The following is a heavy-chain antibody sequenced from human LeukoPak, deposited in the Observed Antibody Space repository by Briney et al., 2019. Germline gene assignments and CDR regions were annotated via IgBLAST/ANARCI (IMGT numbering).Heavy chain of an antibody. CDR2: INHSGRT. Sequence: PSETLSLTCAVYGESFSAYYWGWIRQPPGKGLEWIGEINHSGRTNYKPSLKSRVTISVDTSKNQFSLKLSSVTAADTAVYYCARDPTIVVVISHYWYFDLWGRGTLVTVSS. J-gene: IGHJ2*01. D-gene: IGHD3-22*01. V-gene: IGHV4-34*01. CDR1: GESFSAYY. CDR3: ARDPTIVVVISHYWYFDL.